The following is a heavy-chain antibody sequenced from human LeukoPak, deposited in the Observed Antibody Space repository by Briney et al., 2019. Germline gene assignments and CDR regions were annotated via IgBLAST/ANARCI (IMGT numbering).Heavy chain of an antibody. V-gene: IGHV3-30*18. CDR3: AKILPDTVTADY. CDR1: GFTFSSYG. J-gene: IGHJ4*02. D-gene: IGHD4-11*01. Sequence: GGSLRLSCAASGFTFSSYGMYWVRQAPGKGLEWVAVISYDGSNKYYADSVKGRFTISRDNYKDTLYLQMNSLRAEDTAVYYCAKILPDTVTADYWGQGTLVTVSS. CDR2: ISYDGSNK.